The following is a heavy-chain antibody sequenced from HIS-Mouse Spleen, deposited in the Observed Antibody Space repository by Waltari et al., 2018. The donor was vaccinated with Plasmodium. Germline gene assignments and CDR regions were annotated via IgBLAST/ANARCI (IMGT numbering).Heavy chain of an antibody. D-gene: IGHD6-19*01. V-gene: IGHV1-18*01. CDR2: ISAYNGKT. J-gene: IGHJ3*02. CDR3: ARGSAGDAFDI. CDR1: GYTFIRYG. Sequence: QVQLVLSGAEVNKPGASVQVSCQASGYTFIRYGISRVRQATGQGLEWMGWISAYNGKTKYAQKLQGRVSMTTDTSTSTAYMELRSLRSDDTAVYYCARGSAGDAFDIWGQGTMVTVSS.